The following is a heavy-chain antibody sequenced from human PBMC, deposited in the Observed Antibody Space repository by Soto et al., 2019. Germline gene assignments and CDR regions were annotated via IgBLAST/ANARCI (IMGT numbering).Heavy chain of an antibody. CDR3: ARDFPAADYYYGMDV. D-gene: IGHD6-25*01. Sequence: ASVKVSCKASGDTFSSYAISWVRQAPGQGLEWMGGIIPFFDTANYAQQFQGRVTITADESTSTAYMELSSLRSEDTAVYYCARDFPAADYYYGMDVWRQGTTVTVSS. V-gene: IGHV1-69*13. CDR1: GDTFSSYA. J-gene: IGHJ6*02. CDR2: IIPFFDTA.